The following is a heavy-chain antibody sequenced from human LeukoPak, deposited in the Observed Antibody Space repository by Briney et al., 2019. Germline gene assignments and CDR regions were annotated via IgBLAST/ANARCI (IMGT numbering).Heavy chain of an antibody. D-gene: IGHD3-10*01. J-gene: IGHJ6*02. CDR1: GGSFSGYY. CDR2: INHSGST. Sequence: SETLSLTCAVYGGSFSGYYWSWIRQPPGKGLEWIGEINHSGSTNYNPSLKSRVTISVDTSKNQFSLKLSSVTAADTAVYYCARRPSGVPGRNYYYGMDVWGQGTTVTVSS. V-gene: IGHV4-34*01. CDR3: ARRPSGVPGRNYYYGMDV.